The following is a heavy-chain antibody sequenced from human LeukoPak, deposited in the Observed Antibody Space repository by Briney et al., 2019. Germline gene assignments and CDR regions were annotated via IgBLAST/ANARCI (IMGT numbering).Heavy chain of an antibody. CDR1: GFSLSTSGMG. CDR3: GHQTWGSSVDY. D-gene: IGHD5/OR15-5a*01. V-gene: IGHV2-5*01. J-gene: IGHJ4*02. CDR2: IYWSDEK. Sequence: SGPTLVNPTQTLTLTRTFSGFSLSTSGMGVGWIRQPPGKALEWLALIYWSDEKSYSPSLNSRLTITKDTSKNQVVLMMTNMDPVDTATYYCGHQTWGSSVDYWGQGTLVTVSS.